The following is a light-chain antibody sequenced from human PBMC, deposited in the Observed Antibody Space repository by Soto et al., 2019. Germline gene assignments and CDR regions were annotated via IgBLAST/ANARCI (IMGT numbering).Light chain of an antibody. CDR3: QQYNNWPPFT. CDR1: QSVSSN. CDR2: GAS. J-gene: IGKJ3*01. Sequence: EIVMTQSPATLSVSPGERATLSCRASQSVSSNLAWYQQKPGQAPRLLIYGASTRATGIPARFSGSWSGTEFTISISSLQSEDFAVYYCQQYNNWPPFTFGPGTKVDIK. V-gene: IGKV3-15*01.